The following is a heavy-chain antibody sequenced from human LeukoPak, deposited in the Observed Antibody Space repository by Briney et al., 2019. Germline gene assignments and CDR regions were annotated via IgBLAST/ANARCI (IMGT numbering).Heavy chain of an antibody. Sequence: SETLSLTCTVSGYSISSGYYWGWIRQPPGKGLEWIGSIYHSGRTFYNPSLKSRVTISVDTSKNQFSLKLTSVTAADTAVYYCARGYCSSTSCYERLPFDAFDIWGQGTMVTVSS. CDR1: GYSISSGYY. D-gene: IGHD2-2*01. CDR3: ARGYCSSTSCYERLPFDAFDI. V-gene: IGHV4-38-2*02. CDR2: IYHSGRT. J-gene: IGHJ3*02.